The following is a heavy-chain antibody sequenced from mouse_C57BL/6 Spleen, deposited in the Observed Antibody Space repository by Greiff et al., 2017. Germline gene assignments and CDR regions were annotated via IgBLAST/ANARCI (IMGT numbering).Heavy chain of an antibody. CDR2: INPSNGGT. CDR1: GYTFTDYY. D-gene: IGHD1-1*01. Sequence: EVQLQQSGPVLVKPGASVKMSCKASGYTFTDYYMNWVKQSHGKSLEWIGVINPSNGGTSYNQKFKGKATLTVDKSSSTAYMELNSLTSEDSAVYYCARPPITTVVATPFAYWGQGTLVTVSA. CDR3: ARPPITTVVATPFAY. V-gene: IGHV1-19*01. J-gene: IGHJ3*01.